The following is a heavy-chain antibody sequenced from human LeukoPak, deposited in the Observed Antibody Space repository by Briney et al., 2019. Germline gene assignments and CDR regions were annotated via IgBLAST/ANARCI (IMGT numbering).Heavy chain of an antibody. D-gene: IGHD3-22*01. V-gene: IGHV3-23*01. CDR1: GFTFSSYA. CDR2: IGGSGGST. CDR3: AKGSNYYDSSGASN. Sequence: GGSLRLSCAASGFTFSSYAMSWVRQAPGKGLEWVSAIGGSGGSTYYADSVKGRFTISRDNSKNTLYLQMNSLRAEDTAVYYCAKGSNYYDSSGASNWGQGTLVTVSS. J-gene: IGHJ4*02.